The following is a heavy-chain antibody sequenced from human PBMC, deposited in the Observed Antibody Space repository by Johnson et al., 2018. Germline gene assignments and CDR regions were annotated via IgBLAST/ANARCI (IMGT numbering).Heavy chain of an antibody. CDR3: ARGYNFFYH. V-gene: IGHV3-11*01. Sequence: QVQLVESGGGLVNPGGSLRLSCAASGFTFSDYYMSWIRQAPGKGLEWISYISTGSTTTYYTDSVTGRFTMSRDNAKSSLYLQMNTLRAEDTGVYYCARGYNFFYHWCQGTVVTVSS. D-gene: IGHD5-18*01. CDR2: ISTGSTTT. CDR1: GFTFSDYY. J-gene: IGHJ4*02.